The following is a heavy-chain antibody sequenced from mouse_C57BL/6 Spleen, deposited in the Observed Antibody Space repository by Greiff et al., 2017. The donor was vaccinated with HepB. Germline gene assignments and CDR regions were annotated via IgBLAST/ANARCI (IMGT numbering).Heavy chain of an antibody. V-gene: IGHV5-16*01. J-gene: IGHJ4*01. CDR1: GFTFSDYY. Sequence: EVKVVESEGGLVQPGSSMKLSCTASGFTFSDYYMAWVRQVPEKGLEWVANINYDGSSTYYLDSLKSRFIISRDNAKNILYLQMSSLKSEDTATYYCAREGNYYGIAMDYWGQGTSVTVSS. D-gene: IGHD1-1*01. CDR3: AREGNYYGIAMDY. CDR2: INYDGSST.